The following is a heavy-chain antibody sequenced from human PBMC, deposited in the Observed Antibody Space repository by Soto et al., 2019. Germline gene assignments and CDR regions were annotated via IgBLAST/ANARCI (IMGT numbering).Heavy chain of an antibody. CDR3: ARLHDYGEFSVEC. V-gene: IGHV3-7*01. CDR1: GFTFTNYW. D-gene: IGHD4-17*01. J-gene: IGHJ4*02. Sequence: EVQLVESGGGLVQPGGSLRLSCAASGFTFTNYWMGWVRQAPGKGLEWVANIKRDGSDKYYVDSVKGRFTISRDNSKNSLFLQMNSLRDEDTAVYYCARLHDYGEFSVECWGQGTLVTVSS. CDR2: IKRDGSDK.